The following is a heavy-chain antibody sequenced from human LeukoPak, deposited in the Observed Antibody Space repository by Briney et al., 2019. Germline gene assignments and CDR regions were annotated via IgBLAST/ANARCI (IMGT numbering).Heavy chain of an antibody. V-gene: IGHV3-23*01. CDR1: GLTFSSYG. CDR2: ISGSGDST. CDR3: AKVTGSGSYLADAFDI. J-gene: IGHJ3*02. Sequence: PGGSLRLSCAASGLTFSSYGMNWVRQAPGKGLKWVSSISGSGDSTYHADSVRGRFTVSRDNSKNTLYLQMKSLRAEDTAVYYCAKVTGSGSYLADAFDIWGHGTVVSVSS. D-gene: IGHD3-10*01.